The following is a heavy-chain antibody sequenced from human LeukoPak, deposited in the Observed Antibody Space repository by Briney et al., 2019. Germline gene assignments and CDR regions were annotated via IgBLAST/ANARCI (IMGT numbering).Heavy chain of an antibody. J-gene: IGHJ3*01. V-gene: IGHV3-48*03. D-gene: IGHD6-13*01. CDR1: GFTFSSYE. Sequence: GGSLRLSCAASGFTFSSYEMNWVRQAPGKGLEWVSYISSSGSTIYYADSVKGRFTISRDNSKNTLYLQMDSLTADDTAVYYCARDRAGSSLYPSDVWGQGTVVAVS. CDR3: ARDRAGSSLYPSDV. CDR2: ISSSGSTI.